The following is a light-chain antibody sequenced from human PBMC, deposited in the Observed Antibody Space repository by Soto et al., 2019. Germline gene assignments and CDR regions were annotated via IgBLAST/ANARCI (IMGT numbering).Light chain of an antibody. Sequence: EIVLTQSPDTLSLSPGERATLSCRASQSVSSIYLAWYQQNPGQAPRLLIYGTSIRATGIPDRFSGSGSGTDFTLTISRLEPEDFAVFYCQQYVSSPPTFGQGTKVEIK. V-gene: IGKV3-20*01. CDR1: QSVSSIY. J-gene: IGKJ1*01. CDR3: QQYVSSPPT. CDR2: GTS.